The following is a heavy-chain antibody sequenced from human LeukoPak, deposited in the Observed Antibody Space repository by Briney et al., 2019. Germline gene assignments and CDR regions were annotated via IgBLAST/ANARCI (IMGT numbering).Heavy chain of an antibody. D-gene: IGHD3-22*01. Sequence: PSQTLSLTCTVSGGSISSGSYYWSWIRQPAGKGLEWIGRIYTSGSTNYNPSLKSRVTISVDTSKNQFSLKLSSATAADTAVYYCATEYYYDSSGYSTFDYWGQGTLVTVSS. V-gene: IGHV4-61*02. CDR1: GGSISSGSYY. CDR2: IYTSGST. CDR3: ATEYYYDSSGYSTFDY. J-gene: IGHJ4*02.